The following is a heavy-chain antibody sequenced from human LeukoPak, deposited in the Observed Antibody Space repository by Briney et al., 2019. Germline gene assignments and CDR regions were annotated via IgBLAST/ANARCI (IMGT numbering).Heavy chain of an antibody. V-gene: IGHV3-30-3*02. D-gene: IGHD1-26*01. CDR1: GFTFTGYA. J-gene: IGHJ4*02. Sequence: TGGSRRLSCAASGFTFTGYAMHWVRQAPGKGLEWVAIRSYDGRTRYYADSVNGPFTISRDTSTNTLYLQVNSLKPEDTAVYYCGSASVGAVDYWGQGTLVTVSS. CDR3: GSASVGAVDY. CDR2: RSYDGRTR.